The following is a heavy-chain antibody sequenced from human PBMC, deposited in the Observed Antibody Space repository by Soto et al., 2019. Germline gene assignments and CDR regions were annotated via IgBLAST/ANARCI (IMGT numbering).Heavy chain of an antibody. V-gene: IGHV3-23*01. CDR2: ISGSGGST. Sequence: EVQLLESGGGLVKPGGSLGLPFAAFGLPFGNYPLTGVRQAPGKGLEWVSTISGSGGSTYYADSVKGRFTISRDNSKNTLYLQMNSLRAEDTAVYYCAKDQGSSWYEIDYWGQGTLVTVSS. CDR1: GLPFGNYP. CDR3: AKDQGSSWYEIDY. J-gene: IGHJ4*02. D-gene: IGHD6-13*01.